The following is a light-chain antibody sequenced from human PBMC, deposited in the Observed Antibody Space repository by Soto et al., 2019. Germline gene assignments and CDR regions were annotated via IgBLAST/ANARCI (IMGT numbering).Light chain of an antibody. CDR1: SSDVGGYNF. CDR2: EVS. Sequence: QSALTQPASVSGSPGQSITISCTGTSSDVGGYNFVSWYQQHPGKAPKLLIYEVSNRPSGVSRRFSGSKSGTSASLAISGLQSEDEADYYCAAWDDSLNGYVFGTGTKLTVL. J-gene: IGLJ1*01. V-gene: IGLV2-14*01. CDR3: AAWDDSLNGYV.